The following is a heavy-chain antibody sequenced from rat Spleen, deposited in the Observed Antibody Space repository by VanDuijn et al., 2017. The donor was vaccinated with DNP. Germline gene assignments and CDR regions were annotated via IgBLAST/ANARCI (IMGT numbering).Heavy chain of an antibody. CDR1: GFTFSNYD. D-gene: IGHD3-1*01. CDR3: ARRGRSPFTY. CDR2: FSSGGGNT. V-gene: IGHV5S23*01. J-gene: IGHJ3*01. Sequence: EVQLVESGGGLVLPGRSLKLSCAASGFTFSNYDMAWVRQAPTRGLEWVASFSSGGGNTYYRDSVKGRFTISSDDAKSTLYLQMDSLRSEDTATYYCARRGRSPFTYWGQGTLVTVSS.